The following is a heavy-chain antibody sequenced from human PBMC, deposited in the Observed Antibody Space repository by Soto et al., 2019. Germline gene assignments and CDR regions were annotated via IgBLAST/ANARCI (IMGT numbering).Heavy chain of an antibody. J-gene: IGHJ4*02. D-gene: IGHD1-26*01. CDR2: MSYDGSNE. CDR3: AKDGSHSVDY. Sequence: QVQLVESGGGVVQPGRSLRLSCAASGFTFSHYAMHWVRQAPGKGLEWVALMSYDGSNEYYADSVKGRFTISRDNSKNTLDLQMNSLRAEDTAVYYCAKDGSHSVDYWGQGTLVTVSS. CDR1: GFTFSHYA. V-gene: IGHV3-30*18.